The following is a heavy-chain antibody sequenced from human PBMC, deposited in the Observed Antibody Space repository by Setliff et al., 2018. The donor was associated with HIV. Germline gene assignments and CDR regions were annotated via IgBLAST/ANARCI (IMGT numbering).Heavy chain of an antibody. CDR2: ISPDGSAT. D-gene: IGHD4-17*01. CDR1: GFTFSSAW. Sequence: GGSLRLSCAASGFTFSSAWMGWVRQAPAKGLEWVANISPDGSATYYVDSVKGRFTISRDNAKNSLFLQMNSLGAEDTAVYYCARGRPWGVTTPHGMDVWGQGTTVTVSS. J-gene: IGHJ6*02. CDR3: ARGRPWGVTTPHGMDV. V-gene: IGHV3-7*01.